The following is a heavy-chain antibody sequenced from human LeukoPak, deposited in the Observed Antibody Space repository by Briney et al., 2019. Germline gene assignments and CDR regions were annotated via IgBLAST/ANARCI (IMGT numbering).Heavy chain of an antibody. CDR3: ARGPTRYYFNY. CDR1: GGSFSNYY. J-gene: IGHJ4*02. V-gene: IGHV4-59*01. Sequence: SETLSLTCSVSGGSFSNYYWGWIRQPPGKGLEWIGYIYHSGNTNYNPSLKSRVTILVDTSKNQYSLNLSSVTAADTAVYFCARGPTRYYFNYWGQGTLVTVSS. CDR2: IYHSGNT.